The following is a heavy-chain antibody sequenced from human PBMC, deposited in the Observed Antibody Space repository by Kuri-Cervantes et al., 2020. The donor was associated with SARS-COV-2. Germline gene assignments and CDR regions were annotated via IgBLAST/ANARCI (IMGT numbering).Heavy chain of an antibody. J-gene: IGHJ6*03. Sequence: GGSLRLSCAASGFTFSSYAMHWVRQAPGKGLEWVAVISYDGSNKYYADSVKGRFTISRDNSKNTLYLQMNSLRVEDTAVYYCAIPPFSRAPSYYYYMDVWGKGTTVTVSS. CDR3: AIPPFSRAPSYYYYMDV. CDR1: GFTFSSYA. V-gene: IGHV3-30-3*01. D-gene: IGHD2/OR15-2a*01. CDR2: ISYDGSNK.